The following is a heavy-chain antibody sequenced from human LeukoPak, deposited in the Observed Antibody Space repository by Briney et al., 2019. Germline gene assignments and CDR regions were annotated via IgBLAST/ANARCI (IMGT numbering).Heavy chain of an antibody. CDR3: ANVIMSPSDY. Sequence: GGSLRLSCAASGFTFSSYAMSWVRQAPGKGLEWVSAISGSGGSAYYADSVKGRFTISRDNSKNTLYLQMNSLRAEDTAVYYCANVIMSPSDYWGQGTLVTVSS. D-gene: IGHD5/OR15-5a*01. V-gene: IGHV3-23*01. CDR1: GFTFSSYA. J-gene: IGHJ4*02. CDR2: ISGSGGSA.